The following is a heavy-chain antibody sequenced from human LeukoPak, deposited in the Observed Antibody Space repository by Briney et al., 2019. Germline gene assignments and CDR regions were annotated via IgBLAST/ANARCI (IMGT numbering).Heavy chain of an antibody. V-gene: IGHV4-59*08. CDR3: ARHEQWLAP. D-gene: IGHD6-19*01. Sequence: PSETLPLTCTVSGGSISSYSWSWIRQPPGKGLEWIGSVYNSGNTEYNPSLKNRVNISKETPKNQVSLKLSSVTAADTAVYYCARHEQWLAPWGQGTLVTVSS. J-gene: IGHJ5*02. CDR1: GGSISSYS. CDR2: VYNSGNT.